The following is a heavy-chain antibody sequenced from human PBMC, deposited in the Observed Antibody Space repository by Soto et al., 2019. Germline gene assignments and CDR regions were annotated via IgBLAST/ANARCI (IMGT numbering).Heavy chain of an antibody. Sequence: QVQLVQAGAEVKKPGSSVKVSCKASGGTFRSYSISWVRQAPGQGLEWMGGIIPIFDITTYAQKFQGRVTITADESTSTAYMELSSLGSDDTDVYYCARPDEGGYSSNHHYYYALDVWGQGTTGTV. J-gene: IGHJ6*02. V-gene: IGHV1-69*01. D-gene: IGHD3-22*01. CDR3: ARPDEGGYSSNHHYYYALDV. CDR1: GGTFRSYS. CDR2: IIPIFDIT.